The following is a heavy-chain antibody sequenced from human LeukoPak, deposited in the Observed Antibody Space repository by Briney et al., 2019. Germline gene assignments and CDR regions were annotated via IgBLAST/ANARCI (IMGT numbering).Heavy chain of an antibody. CDR3: AKDEQWLVQDCGAFDI. J-gene: IGHJ3*02. V-gene: IGHV3-11*06. CDR1: GFTFSDSY. Sequence: GGSLRLSCAASGFTFSDSYMTWVRQAPGKGVEWVAYISGSGHDINYSESAKGRFTISRDNSKNTLYLQMNSLRAEDTAVYYCAKDEQWLVQDCGAFDIWGQGTMVTVSS. CDR2: ISGSGHDI. D-gene: IGHD6-19*01.